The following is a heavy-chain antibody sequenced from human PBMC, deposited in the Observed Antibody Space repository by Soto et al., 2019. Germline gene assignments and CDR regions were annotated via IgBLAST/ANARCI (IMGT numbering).Heavy chain of an antibody. CDR2: TYYSGST. D-gene: IGHD1-26*01. Sequence: PSETLSLTCTVSGGTISSWYWSWIRQPPGKGLEWIGYTYYSGSTNCNPSLKSRVTISVDTSKNQFSLKLSSVTAADTAVYYCARRYGSAIDYWGQGTLVTVSS. CDR3: ARRYGSAIDY. V-gene: IGHV4-59*08. J-gene: IGHJ4*02. CDR1: GGTISSWY.